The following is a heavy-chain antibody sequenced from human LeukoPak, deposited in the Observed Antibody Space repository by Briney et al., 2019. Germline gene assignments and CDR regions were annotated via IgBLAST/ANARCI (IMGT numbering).Heavy chain of an antibody. CDR3: ATHSYYYGSGSYYNLDY. J-gene: IGHJ4*02. CDR1: GYTFTGYY. CDR2: INPNSGGT. Sequence: GASVKVSCKASGYTFTGYYMHWVRQAPGQGLEWMGWINPNSGGTNYAQKFQGRVTMTRDTSISTAYMELSRLRSDDTAVYYCATHSYYYGSGSYYNLDYWGQGTLVTVSP. D-gene: IGHD3-10*01. V-gene: IGHV1-2*02.